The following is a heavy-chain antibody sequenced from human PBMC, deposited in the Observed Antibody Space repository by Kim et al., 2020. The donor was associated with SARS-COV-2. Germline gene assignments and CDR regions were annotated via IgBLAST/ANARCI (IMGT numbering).Heavy chain of an antibody. CDR1: GFTFSGSY. CDR2: ISSSSSYA. CDR3: ARGGYDLSTGYYYFDD. V-gene: IGHV3-11*06. D-gene: IGHD3-9*01. Sequence: GGSLRLSCAASGFTFSGSYMSWVRQAPGRGLEWLSYISSSSSYAKYADSVKGRFTISRDNGKNSLFLQLNSLRDEDTAVYYCARGGYDLSTGYYYFDDWGQGTLVTVSS. J-gene: IGHJ4*02.